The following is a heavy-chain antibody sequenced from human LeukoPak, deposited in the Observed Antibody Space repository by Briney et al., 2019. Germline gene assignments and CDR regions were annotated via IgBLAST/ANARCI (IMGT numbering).Heavy chain of an antibody. CDR1: GFTFSSYD. CDR3: AKSARFCTNDVCYTNYYYGMDV. Sequence: GGSLRLSCAASGFTFSSYDMHWVRQAPGKGLEWVAVISYDGSNKYYADSVKGRFTISRDNSKNTLSLQMHSLRAEDTAAYYCAKSARFCTNDVCYTNYYYGMDVWGQGTTVTVSS. D-gene: IGHD2-8*01. CDR2: ISYDGSNK. V-gene: IGHV3-30*18. J-gene: IGHJ6*02.